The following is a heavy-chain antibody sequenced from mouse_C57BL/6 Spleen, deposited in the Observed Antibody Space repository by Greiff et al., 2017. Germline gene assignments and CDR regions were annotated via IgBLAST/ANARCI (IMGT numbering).Heavy chain of an antibody. CDR3: AREPYYSNYGYAMDY. V-gene: IGHV1-64*01. D-gene: IGHD2-5*01. CDR1: GYTFTSYW. J-gene: IGHJ4*01. Sequence: QVQLKQPGAELVKPGASVKLSCKASGYTFTSYWMHWVKQRPGQGLEWIGMIHPNSGSTNYNEKFKSKATLTVDKSSSTAYMQLSSLTSEDSAVYYCAREPYYSNYGYAMDYWGQGTSVTVSS. CDR2: IHPNSGST.